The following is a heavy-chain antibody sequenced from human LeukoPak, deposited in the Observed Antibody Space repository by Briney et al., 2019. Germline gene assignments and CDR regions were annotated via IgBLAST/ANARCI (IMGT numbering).Heavy chain of an antibody. D-gene: IGHD3-10*01. CDR1: GYTFTSYD. J-gene: IGHJ4*02. CDR2: MNPNSGNT. Sequence: ASVKVSCKASGYTFTSYDINWVRQATGQGLEWMGWMNPNSGNTGYAQKFQGRVTMTRNTSISTAYMELRSLRSEDTAVYYCARGSYYGSGSSGFWGFDYWGQGTLVTVSS. CDR3: ARGSYYGSGSSGFWGFDY. V-gene: IGHV1-8*01.